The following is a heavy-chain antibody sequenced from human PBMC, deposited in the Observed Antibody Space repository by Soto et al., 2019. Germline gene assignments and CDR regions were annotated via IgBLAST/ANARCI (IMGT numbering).Heavy chain of an antibody. CDR2: IYYSGST. Sequence: PSETLSLTCTVSGGSISSSSYYWGWIRQPPGKGLEWIGTIYYSGSTYYNPSLKSRVAISVDTSKNQFSLKLTSVTAADTVVYYCARHKRGSFPGSFDYWGQGTLVTVSS. V-gene: IGHV4-39*01. CDR1: GGSISSSSYY. J-gene: IGHJ4*02. D-gene: IGHD1-26*01. CDR3: ARHKRGSFPGSFDY.